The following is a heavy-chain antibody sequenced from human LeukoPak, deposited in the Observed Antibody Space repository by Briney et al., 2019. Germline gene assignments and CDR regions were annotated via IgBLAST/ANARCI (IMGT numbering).Heavy chain of an antibody. CDR2: ISAYNGNT. Sequence: EASVKVSCKASGGTFSSYAISWVRQAPGQGLEWMGWISAYNGNTNYAQKLQGRVTMTTDTSTSTAYMELRSLRSDDTAVYYCAREGRLLGYCSGGSCYPGGYYMDVWGKGTTVTVSS. J-gene: IGHJ6*03. CDR1: GGTFSSYA. D-gene: IGHD2-15*01. V-gene: IGHV1-18*01. CDR3: AREGRLLGYCSGGSCYPGGYYMDV.